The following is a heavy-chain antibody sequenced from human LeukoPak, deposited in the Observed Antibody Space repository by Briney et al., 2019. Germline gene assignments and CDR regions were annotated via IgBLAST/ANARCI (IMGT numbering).Heavy chain of an antibody. CDR1: GYTFTSYA. J-gene: IGHJ4*02. CDR2: INAGNGNT. CDR3: ATEIPRYYDSGTYLGDY. D-gene: IGHD3-10*01. Sequence: ASVKVSCKASGYTFTSYAMHWVRQAPGQRLEWMGWINAGNGNTKYSQKFRGRVTITRDTSASTAYMELSSLRAEDTAVYYCATEIPRYYDSGTYLGDYWGQGTLVTVSS. V-gene: IGHV1-3*01.